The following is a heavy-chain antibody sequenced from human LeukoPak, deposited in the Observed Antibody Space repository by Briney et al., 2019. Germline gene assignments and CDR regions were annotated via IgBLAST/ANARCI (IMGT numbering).Heavy chain of an antibody. CDR2: ISDNGRST. J-gene: IGHJ4*02. CDR1: GFTFRSLA. Sequence: PGGSLRLSCAASGFTFRSLAMNWVRQAPGKGLEWVSTISDNGRSTHYADSVKGRFTISRDNSKNTLDLQMNSLKAEDTAIYYCATEGAIVTAGGNFDYWGQGTLVTVSS. D-gene: IGHD6-13*01. V-gene: IGHV3-23*01. CDR3: ATEGAIVTAGGNFDY.